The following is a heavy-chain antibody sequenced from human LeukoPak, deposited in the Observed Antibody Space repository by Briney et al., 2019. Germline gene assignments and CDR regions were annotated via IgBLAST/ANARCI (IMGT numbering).Heavy chain of an antibody. CDR1: GGTFSSYA. CDR2: IIPILGIA. V-gene: IGHV1-69*04. CDR3: AKDHISLLRVPIMSHESGRFDF. D-gene: IGHD3-16*01. Sequence: SVKVSCKASGGTFSSYAISWVRQAPGQGLEWMGRIIPILGIANYAQKFQGRVTITADKSTSTAYMELSSLRSEDTAVYYCAKDHISLLRVPIMSHESGRFDFWGQGTRVTVSS. J-gene: IGHJ4*02.